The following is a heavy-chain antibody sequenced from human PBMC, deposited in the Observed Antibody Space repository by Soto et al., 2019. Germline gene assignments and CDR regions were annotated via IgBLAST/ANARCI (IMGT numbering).Heavy chain of an antibody. CDR1: GFTFSSYA. Sequence: PGGSLRLSCAASGFTFSSYAMHWVRQAPGKGLEWMAVIWYDGSRKHYADSLKGRFTISRDNPKNTLYLEMNSLRVEDTAVYYCARGIHYYESHGYGPRAYWGQGTLVSVSS. D-gene: IGHD3-22*01. CDR3: ARGIHYYESHGYGPRAY. CDR2: IWYDGSRK. J-gene: IGHJ4*02. V-gene: IGHV3-33*01.